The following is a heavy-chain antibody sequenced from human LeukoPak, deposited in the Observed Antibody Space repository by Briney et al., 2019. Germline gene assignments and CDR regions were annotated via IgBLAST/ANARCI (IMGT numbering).Heavy chain of an antibody. V-gene: IGHV3-21*01. CDR1: GFTSSSYS. Sequence: GGSLRLSCAASGFTSSSYSMNWVRQAPGKGLEWVSSISSSSSYIYYADSVKGRFTISRDNAKNSLYLQMNSLRAEDTAVYYCARVGGLVINYWGQGTLVTVSS. J-gene: IGHJ4*02. CDR3: ARVGGLVINY. CDR2: ISSSSSYI. D-gene: IGHD3/OR15-3a*01.